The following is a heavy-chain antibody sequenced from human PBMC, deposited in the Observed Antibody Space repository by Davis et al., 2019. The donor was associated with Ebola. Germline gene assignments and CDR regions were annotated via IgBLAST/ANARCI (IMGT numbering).Heavy chain of an antibody. Sequence: SETLSLTCAVYGGSFSGYYWSWIRQPPGKGLEWIGEINHSGSTNYNPSLKSRVTISVDTSKNQFSLKLSSVTAADTAVYYCARASYGVNSGQRYWGQGTLVTVSS. D-gene: IGHD4-23*01. CDR1: GGSFSGYY. J-gene: IGHJ4*02. CDR3: ARASYGVNSGQRY. CDR2: INHSGST. V-gene: IGHV4-34*01.